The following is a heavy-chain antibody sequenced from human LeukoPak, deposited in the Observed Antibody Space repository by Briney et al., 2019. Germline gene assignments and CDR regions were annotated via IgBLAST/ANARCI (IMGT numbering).Heavy chain of an antibody. CDR3: AREEVVTRGMDV. J-gene: IGHJ6*02. CDR1: GFTFSSYG. V-gene: IGHV3-33*01. D-gene: IGHD2-21*02. CDR2: IWYDGSNK. Sequence: PGRSLRLSCAASGFTFSSYGMHWVRQPPGKGLEWVAVIWYDGSNKYYADSVKGRFTISRDNSKNTLYLQMNSLRAEDTAVYYCAREEVVTRGMDVWGQGTTVTVSS.